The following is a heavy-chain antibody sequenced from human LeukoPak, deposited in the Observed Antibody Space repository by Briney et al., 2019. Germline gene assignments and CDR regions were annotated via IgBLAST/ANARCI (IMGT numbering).Heavy chain of an antibody. Sequence: PGGSLRLSCAASGFTFSSYSMNWVRQAPGKGLEWVSSISSSSYIYYADSVKGRFTISRDNAKNSLYLQMNSLRAEDTAVYYCARDNPAEWFDYWGQGTLVTVSS. CDR2: ISSSSYI. CDR1: GFTFSSYS. CDR3: ARDNPAEWFDY. V-gene: IGHV3-21*01. J-gene: IGHJ4*02. D-gene: IGHD2-8*01.